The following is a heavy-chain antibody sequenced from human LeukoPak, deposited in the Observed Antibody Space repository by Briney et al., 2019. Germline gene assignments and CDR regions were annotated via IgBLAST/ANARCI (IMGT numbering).Heavy chain of an antibody. Sequence: SETLSLTCTVSGGSISSSSYYWGWIRQPRGKGLEWIGSIYYSGSTYYNPSLKSRVTISVDTSKNQFSLKLSSVTAADTAVYYCATEEWDYGDPRGAFDIWGQGTMVTVSS. D-gene: IGHD4-17*01. J-gene: IGHJ3*02. CDR3: ATEEWDYGDPRGAFDI. CDR1: GGSISSSSYY. CDR2: IYYSGST. V-gene: IGHV4-39*07.